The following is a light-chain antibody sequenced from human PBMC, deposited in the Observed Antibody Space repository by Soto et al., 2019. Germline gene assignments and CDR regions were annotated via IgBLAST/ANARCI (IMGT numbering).Light chain of an antibody. CDR2: TAS. CDR1: PSISIY. CDR3: QQSYSTPFT. Sequence: DLQMTQSPSSLSASVGDRVTISCRASPSISIYLNWYQHKAGKAPKLLIYTASRLQSGVPSRFSGSGSGTDFTLTISSLQPEDYASYYCQQSYSTPFTFGQGTRLEIK. J-gene: IGKJ5*01. V-gene: IGKV1-39*01.